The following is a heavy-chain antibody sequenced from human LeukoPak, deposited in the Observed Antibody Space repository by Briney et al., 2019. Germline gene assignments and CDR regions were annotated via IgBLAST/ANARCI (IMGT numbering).Heavy chain of an antibody. CDR1: GGSISSYY. V-gene: IGHV4-59*01. D-gene: IGHD3-10*01. CDR3: ARRRGGSGSYYKFGFDP. CDR2: IYNSGST. J-gene: IGHJ5*02. Sequence: SETLSLTCTVSGGSISSYYWSWIRQPPGKGLEWIGYIYNSGSTNYNPSLRSRVTISVDTSKKQFSLKLSSVTAADTAVYYCARRRGGSGSYYKFGFDPWGQGTLVTVSS.